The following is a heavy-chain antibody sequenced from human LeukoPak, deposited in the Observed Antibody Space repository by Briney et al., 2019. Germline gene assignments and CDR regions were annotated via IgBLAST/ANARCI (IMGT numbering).Heavy chain of an antibody. V-gene: IGHV3-33*01. CDR1: GFTFSRNG. CDR2: IWYDGSNK. CDR3: ASGRLNYFYAMDI. J-gene: IGHJ6*02. Sequence: GGSLRLSCVASGFTFSRNGMHCVRQAPGKGLEWVAVIWYDGSNKYYADSVKGRFTISRDNSKNTLYLQMNSPRAEDTAVYYCASGRLNYFYAMDIWGQGTTVTVSS.